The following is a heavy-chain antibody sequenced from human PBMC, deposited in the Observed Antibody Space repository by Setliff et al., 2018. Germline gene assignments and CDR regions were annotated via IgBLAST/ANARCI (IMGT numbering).Heavy chain of an antibody. CDR1: GYTFTSYD. V-gene: IGHV1-8*02. CDR3: ARAQSWSGGVVVGAPTVIDIPNPLQSLP. J-gene: IGHJ5*02. D-gene: IGHD3-3*01. CDR2: MNPNSGNT. Sequence: GASVKVSCKASGYTFTSYDINWVRQATGQGLEWMGWMNPNSGNTGYAQKFQGRVTMTRNTSISTAYMDLSSLRFEDTAVYYCARAQSWSGGVVVGAPTVIDIPNPLQSLPWG.